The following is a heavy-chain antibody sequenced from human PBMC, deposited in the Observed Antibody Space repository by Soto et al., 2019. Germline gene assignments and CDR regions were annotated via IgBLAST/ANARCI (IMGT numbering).Heavy chain of an antibody. CDR2: INHSGST. Sequence: SETLSLTCAFYVGSFSGYYWSWIRQPPGKWLEWIGEINHSGSTNYNPSLKSRVTISVDTSKNQFSLKLSSVTAADTAVYYCARGQPKLRYFDWLGNWFEPWGQGTLVIVSS. CDR3: ARGQPKLRYFDWLGNWFEP. V-gene: IGHV4-34*01. J-gene: IGHJ5*02. D-gene: IGHD3-9*01. CDR1: VGSFSGYY.